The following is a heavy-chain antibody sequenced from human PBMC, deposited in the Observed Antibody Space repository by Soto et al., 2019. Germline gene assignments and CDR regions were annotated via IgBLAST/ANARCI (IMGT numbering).Heavy chain of an antibody. Sequence: ASVKVSCKASGYTFTSYAMHWVRQAPGQRLEWMGWINAGNGNTKYSQKFQGRVTITRDTSASTAYMELSSLRSEDTAVYYCARVGGVADYDYVWGSYKYWGQGTLVTVSS. D-gene: IGHD3-16*01. V-gene: IGHV1-3*01. CDR2: INAGNGNT. CDR1: GYTFTSYA. CDR3: ARVGGVADYDYVWGSYKY. J-gene: IGHJ4*02.